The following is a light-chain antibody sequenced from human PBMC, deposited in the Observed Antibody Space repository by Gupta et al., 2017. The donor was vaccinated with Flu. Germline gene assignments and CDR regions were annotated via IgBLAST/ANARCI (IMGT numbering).Light chain of an antibody. J-gene: IGLJ2*01. CDR2: DGT. CDR3: SSYTRTTTLV. Sequence: TSSDIGSYKYVSWYQQDPGKAPQLLIYDGTNRPSGVSTRFSGSKSGDTASLTISGLQAEDEADYYCSSYTRTTTLVFGGGTRLTVL. CDR1: SSDIGSYKY. V-gene: IGLV2-14*03.